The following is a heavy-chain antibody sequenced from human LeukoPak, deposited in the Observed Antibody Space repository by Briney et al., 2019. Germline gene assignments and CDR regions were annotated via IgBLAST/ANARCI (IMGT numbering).Heavy chain of an antibody. CDR2: ISYDGSNK. Sequence: TGGSLRLSCAASGFTFSSYAMHWVRQAPGKGLEWVAVISYDGSNKYYADSVKGRFTISRDNSKNTLYLQINSLRAEDTAVYYCATPVVVTARGGQGTLVTVSS. V-gene: IGHV3-30*01. J-gene: IGHJ4*02. CDR1: GFTFSSYA. CDR3: ATPVVVTAR. D-gene: IGHD2-21*02.